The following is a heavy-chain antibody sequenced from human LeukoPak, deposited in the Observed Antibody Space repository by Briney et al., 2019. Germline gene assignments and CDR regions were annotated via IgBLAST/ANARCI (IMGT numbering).Heavy chain of an antibody. J-gene: IGHJ4*02. CDR1: GGSITNYY. D-gene: IGHD5-18*01. V-gene: IGHV4-4*07. CDR3: ARGRIHLWLNNNFDY. CDR2: INTSGDT. Sequence: SETLSLTCTVSGGSITNYYWSWIRQSAGKGLEWIGRINTSGDTSYNPSIRSRVTMSVDTSKNQFSLKLSSVTAADTAVYYCARGRIHLWLNNNFDYWGQGTLVTVSS.